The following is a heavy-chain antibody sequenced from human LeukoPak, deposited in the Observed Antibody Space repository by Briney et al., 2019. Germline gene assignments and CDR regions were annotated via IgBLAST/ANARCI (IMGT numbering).Heavy chain of an antibody. CDR2: IRYDGSNK. CDR3: AKVPTYSSGWYSLDY. J-gene: IGHJ4*02. V-gene: IGHV3-30*02. D-gene: IGHD6-19*01. Sequence: PGGSLRLSCAASGFTFSSYGMHWVRQAPGKGLGWVAFIRYDGSNKYYADSVKGRFTISRDNSKNTLYLQMNSLRAEDTAVYYCAKVPTYSSGWYSLDYWGQGTLVTVSS. CDR1: GFTFSSYG.